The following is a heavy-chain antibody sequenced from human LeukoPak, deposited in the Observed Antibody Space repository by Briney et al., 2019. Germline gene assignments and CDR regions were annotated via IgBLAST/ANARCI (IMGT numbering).Heavy chain of an antibody. J-gene: IGHJ4*02. CDR1: GFTFSSYG. V-gene: IGHV3-33*01. D-gene: IGHD1-26*01. CDR2: IWYDGSKT. CDR3: ARDIGSVGATLDC. Sequence: GGSLRLSCEVSGFTFSSYGMHWVRQAPGKGLEWVAFIWYDGSKTYYAESVKGRFTISRDDSKNTLYLQMNSLRAEDTALYYCARDIGSVGATLDCWGQGTLVTVSS.